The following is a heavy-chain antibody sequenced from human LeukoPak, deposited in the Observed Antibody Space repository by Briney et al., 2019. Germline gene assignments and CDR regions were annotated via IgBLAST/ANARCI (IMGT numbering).Heavy chain of an antibody. CDR3: AKVRTGSGGYTYGVDY. V-gene: IGHV3-23*01. D-gene: IGHD5-18*01. J-gene: IGHJ4*02. CDR1: GFTFSSYA. Sequence: GGSLRLSCAASGFTFSSYAMSWVRQAQGKGLEWVSLISGSGGSTYYADSVKGRFTISRDNSKNTLSLQINSLRAEDTAVFYCAKVRTGSGGYTYGVDYWGQGTLVTVSS. CDR2: ISGSGGST.